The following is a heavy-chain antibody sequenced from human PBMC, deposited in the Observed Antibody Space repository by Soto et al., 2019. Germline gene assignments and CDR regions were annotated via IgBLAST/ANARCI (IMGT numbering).Heavy chain of an antibody. CDR2: INHSGST. CDR1: GGSFRGYY. D-gene: IGHD3-10*01. V-gene: IGHV4-34*01. Sequence: SETLSLTYAVYGGSFRGYYWSWIRQPPGKGLEWIGEINHSGSTNYNPSLKSRVTISVDTSKNQLSLKLSSVTAADTAVYYCARDYYGSGSYYSGRLYWFAPWGQGTLVTVSS. J-gene: IGHJ5*02. CDR3: ARDYYGSGSYYSGRLYWFAP.